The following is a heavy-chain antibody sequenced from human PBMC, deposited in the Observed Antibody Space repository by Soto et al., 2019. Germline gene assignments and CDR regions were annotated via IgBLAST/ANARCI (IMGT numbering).Heavy chain of an antibody. CDR3: ARGGYYDSSGYLYYYYGMDV. V-gene: IGHV5-51*01. Sequence: GESLKISCTVSGYRFTRYWIGWVRQMPGKGLEWMGIIYPGDSDTRYSPSFQGQVTISADKSISTAYLQWSSLKASDTAMYYCARGGYYDSSGYLYYYYGMDVWGQGTTVTVSS. CDR2: IYPGDSDT. CDR1: GYRFTRYW. J-gene: IGHJ6*02. D-gene: IGHD3-22*01.